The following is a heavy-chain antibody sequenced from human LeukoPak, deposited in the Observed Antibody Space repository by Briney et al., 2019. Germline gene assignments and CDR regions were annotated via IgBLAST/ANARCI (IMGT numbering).Heavy chain of an antibody. J-gene: IGHJ4*02. CDR2: IYYSGST. Sequence: PSETLSLTCTVSGGSISRYYWSWIRQPPGKGLEWIGYIYYSGSTNYNPSLKSRVTISVDTSKNQFSLKLSSVTAADTPVYYCAREGSYSSSSPFDYWGQGTLVTVSS. CDR1: GGSISRYY. V-gene: IGHV4-59*01. CDR3: AREGSYSSSSPFDY. D-gene: IGHD6-6*01.